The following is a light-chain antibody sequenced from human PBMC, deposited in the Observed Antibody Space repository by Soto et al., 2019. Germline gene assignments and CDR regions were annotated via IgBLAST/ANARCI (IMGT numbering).Light chain of an antibody. J-gene: IGLJ1*01. CDR2: SNN. V-gene: IGLV1-44*01. CDR1: NSNIGSNT. CDR3: AAWDDSLNGYV. Sequence: ALTQPPSASWTPGQRVTISCSGRNSNIGSNTVNWYQQLPGTAPKLLIYSNNQRPSGVPGRFSGSKSGTSASLAISGLQSEDEADYYCAAWDDSLNGYVFGTGTKVTVL.